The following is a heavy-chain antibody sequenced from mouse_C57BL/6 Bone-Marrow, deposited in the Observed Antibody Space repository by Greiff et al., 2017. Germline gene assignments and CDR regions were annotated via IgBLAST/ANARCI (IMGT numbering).Heavy chain of an antibody. J-gene: IGHJ2*01. CDR1: GFSLSTFGMG. D-gene: IGHD2-5*01. CDR3: ARVGYSNSLDC. Sequence: QVTLKVSGPGILQPSQTLSLTCSFSGFSLSTFGMGVGWIRQPSGKGLEWLAHIWWDDDKYYKPALKSRPTTSKDTSNNQVFLKLTNVNTADTATYYCARVGYSNSLDCGGQGTTLTVSS. CDR2: IWWDDDK. V-gene: IGHV8-8*01.